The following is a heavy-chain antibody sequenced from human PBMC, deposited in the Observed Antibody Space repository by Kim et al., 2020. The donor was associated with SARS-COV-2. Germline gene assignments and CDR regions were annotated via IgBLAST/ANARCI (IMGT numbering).Heavy chain of an antibody. CDR3: ARAVRDWYLDY. D-gene: IGHD2-21*02. CDR1: GYTFISYG. J-gene: IGHJ4*02. V-gene: IGHV7-4-1*02. Sequence: ASVNVSCKASGYTFISYGVNWVRQAPGQGLEWMGWINTDTENPTYAQGSTGRIVFSLDTSVSTAYLQISSLKAEDTAIYYCARAVRDWYLDYWGQGTLVTVSS. CDR2: INTDTENP.